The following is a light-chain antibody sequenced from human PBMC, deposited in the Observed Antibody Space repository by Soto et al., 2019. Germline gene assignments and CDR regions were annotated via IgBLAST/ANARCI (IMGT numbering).Light chain of an antibody. CDR3: SSYTSSNTLYV. CDR2: EVS. CDR1: SSDVGGYNF. J-gene: IGLJ1*01. V-gene: IGLV2-14*01. Sequence: QSVLAQPASVSGSPGQSITISCTGTSSDVGGYNFVSWYQQHPGKAPKLMISEVSNRPSGVSNRFSGSKYGNAASLTISGLQAEDEADYYCSSYTSSNTLYVFGTGTKVTVL.